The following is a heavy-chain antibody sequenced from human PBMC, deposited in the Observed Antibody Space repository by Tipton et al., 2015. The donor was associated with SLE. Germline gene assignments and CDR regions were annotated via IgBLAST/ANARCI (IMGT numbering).Heavy chain of an antibody. CDR1: GGSITMSSYF. V-gene: IGHV4-39*07. D-gene: IGHD4-17*01. J-gene: IGHJ4*02. CDR3: AKDYNYDYPDYN. Sequence: TLSLTCTVSGGSITMSSYFWGWIRQPPGKGLEWIGYIYHSGSTYYNPSLESRVTISIDKSRNQFSLKLNSVTAADTAVYYCAKDYNYDYPDYNWGQGTLVTVSS. CDR2: IYHSGST.